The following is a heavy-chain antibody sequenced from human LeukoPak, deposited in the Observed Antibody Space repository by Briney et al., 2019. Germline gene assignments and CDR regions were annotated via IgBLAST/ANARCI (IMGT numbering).Heavy chain of an antibody. Sequence: PGGSLRLSCAASGFTVSSNYMTWVRQAPGKGLVWVSRIYGDESITNYADSVKGRFTISRDNAKHTLYLQMNSLRAEDTAVYYCAREVGSGNSDRYFDSWGQGTLVTVSS. J-gene: IGHJ4*02. CDR2: IYGDESIT. CDR3: AREVGSGNSDRYFDS. D-gene: IGHD3-10*01. V-gene: IGHV3-74*01. CDR1: GFTVSSNY.